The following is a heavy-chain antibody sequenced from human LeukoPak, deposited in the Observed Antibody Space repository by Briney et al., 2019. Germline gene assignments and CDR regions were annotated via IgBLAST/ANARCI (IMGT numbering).Heavy chain of an antibody. D-gene: IGHD1-20*01. J-gene: IGHJ4*02. CDR2: IKSRGDGGTV. CDR1: GGSFSGYY. Sequence: ETLSLTCAVYGGSFSGYYWSWVRQAPGKGLEWVGRIKSRGDGGTVEYAAPVKDRFSISRDDSRNMLYLQMNSLKTEDTAVYYCTTDAGYSSKWYKDWGQGTLVTVAS. V-gene: IGHV3-15*01. CDR3: TTDAGYSSKWYKD.